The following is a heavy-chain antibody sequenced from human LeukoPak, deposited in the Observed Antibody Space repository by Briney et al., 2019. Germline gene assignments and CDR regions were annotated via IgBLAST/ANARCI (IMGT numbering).Heavy chain of an antibody. CDR3: AREGYCSSTSCYGGNAFDI. D-gene: IGHD2-2*01. CDR1: GFTFTNYA. CDR2: ISGSGGST. V-gene: IGHV3-23*01. Sequence: GGSLRLSCAASGFTFTNYAMSWVRQAPGKGLEWVSTISGSGGSTYYADSVKGRFTISRDNSRNTLYVQMNSLRAEDTAVYYCAREGYCSSTSCYGGNAFDIWGQGTMVTVSS. J-gene: IGHJ3*02.